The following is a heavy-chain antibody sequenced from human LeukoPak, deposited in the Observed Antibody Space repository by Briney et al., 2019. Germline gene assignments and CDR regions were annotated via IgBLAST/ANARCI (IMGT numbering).Heavy chain of an antibody. CDR1: GYSFTSYW. V-gene: IGHV5-51*01. J-gene: IGHJ3*02. CDR2: IYPGDSDT. D-gene: IGHD6-13*01. Sequence: GESLKISRKGSGYSFTSYWIGWVRQMPGKGLEWMGIIYPGDSDTRYSPSFQGQVTISADKSISTAYLQWSSLKASDTAMYYCARRREKGFFIAGYAFDIWGQGTMVTVSS. CDR3: ARRREKGFFIAGYAFDI.